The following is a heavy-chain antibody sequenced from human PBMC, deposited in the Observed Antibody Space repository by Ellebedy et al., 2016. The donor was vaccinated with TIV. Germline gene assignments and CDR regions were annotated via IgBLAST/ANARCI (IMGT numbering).Heavy chain of an antibody. D-gene: IGHD5-12*01. CDR2: IDWNDSK. J-gene: IGHJ3*01. V-gene: IGHV2-70*04. Sequence: SGPTLVXPTQTLTLTCSFSGFSLSTFGMRMNWIRQPPWKALEWLARIDWNDSKFYSTSLKTRLTISKDTSKNQVVLTMTNMDPVDTATYYCARILVESAHDGADGFDVWGRGTTVTVSS. CDR3: ARILVESAHDGADGFDV. CDR1: GFSLSTFGMR.